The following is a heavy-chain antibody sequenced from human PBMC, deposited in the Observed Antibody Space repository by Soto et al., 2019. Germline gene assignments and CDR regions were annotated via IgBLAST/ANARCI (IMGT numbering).Heavy chain of an antibody. CDR2: IIPIFGTA. V-gene: IGHV1-69*01. D-gene: IGHD3-10*01. Sequence: QVQLVQSGAEVKKPGSSVKVSCKASGGTFSSYAISWVRQAPGQGLKWMGGIIPIFGTANYAQKFQGRVTITADESTSTAYMELSSLRSEDTAVYYCAREARLMVRGSGWFDPWGQGTLVTVSS. J-gene: IGHJ5*02. CDR1: GGTFSSYA. CDR3: AREARLMVRGSGWFDP.